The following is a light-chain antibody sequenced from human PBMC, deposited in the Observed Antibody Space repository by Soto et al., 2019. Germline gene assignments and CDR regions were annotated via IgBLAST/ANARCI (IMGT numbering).Light chain of an antibody. CDR1: QSVDNY. J-gene: IGKJ3*01. CDR2: DVS. Sequence: EIVLTQSPATLSLSPGERATLSCRASQSVDNYLAWYQQKPGQAPRLLNYDVSNRATGIPARFTGSGSGTDFTLTIDSLEPEDFAVYYCQHRRIWPQFTFGPGTKVEIK. CDR3: QHRRIWPQFT. V-gene: IGKV3-11*01.